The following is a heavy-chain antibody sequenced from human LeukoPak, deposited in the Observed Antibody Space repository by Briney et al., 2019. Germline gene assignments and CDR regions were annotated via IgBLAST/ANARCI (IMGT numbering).Heavy chain of an antibody. CDR2: IYTSGST. CDR3: AREREGIAAAGTSVLIDY. J-gene: IGHJ4*02. V-gene: IGHV4-4*07. D-gene: IGHD6-13*01. Sequence: SETLSLTCTVSGASISSYYGSWIRQPAGKGLEWFGRIYTSGSTNYNPSLKSRVTMSVDTSKNQFSLKLSSVTAADTAVYYCAREREGIAAAGTSVLIDYWGQGTLVTVSS. CDR1: GASISSYY.